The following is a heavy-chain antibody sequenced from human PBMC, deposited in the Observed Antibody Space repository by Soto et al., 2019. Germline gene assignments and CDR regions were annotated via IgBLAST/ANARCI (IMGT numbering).Heavy chain of an antibody. J-gene: IGHJ3*02. CDR1: GGTFSSYA. Sequence: QVQLVQSGAEVKKPGSSVKVSCKASGGTFSSYAISWVRQAPGQGLEWMGGIIPIFGTANYAQKFQGRVSITADKSTSTAYRELSSLRSEDTAVDYCARDSAVAGYAFDIWGQGTMVTVSS. D-gene: IGHD6-19*01. V-gene: IGHV1-69*06. CDR3: ARDSAVAGYAFDI. CDR2: IIPIFGTA.